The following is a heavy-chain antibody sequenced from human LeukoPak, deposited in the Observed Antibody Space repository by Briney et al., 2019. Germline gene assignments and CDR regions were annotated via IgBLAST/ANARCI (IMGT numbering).Heavy chain of an antibody. CDR3: ARGLSDYYGSGSESWFDP. CDR1: GGSFSGYY. Sequence: SETLSLTCAVYGGSFSGYYWSWIRQPPGKGLEWIGEINHSGSTNYNPSLKSRVTISVDTSKNQFSLKLSSVTAADTAVYYCARGLSDYYGSGSESWFDPWGQGTLVTVSS. V-gene: IGHV4-34*01. D-gene: IGHD3-10*01. J-gene: IGHJ5*02. CDR2: INHSGST.